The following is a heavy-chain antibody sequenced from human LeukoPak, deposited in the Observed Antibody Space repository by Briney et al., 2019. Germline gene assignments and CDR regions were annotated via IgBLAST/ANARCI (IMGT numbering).Heavy chain of an antibody. CDR1: GGSFSGYY. CDR2: INHSGST. D-gene: IGHD3-3*01. J-gene: IGHJ4*02. CDR3: AKGFERNYDFWSGYYGDY. Sequence: PSETLSLTCAVYGGSFSGYYWSWIRQPPGKGLEWIGEINHSGSTKYTPSLKSRVTISVDTSKNQFSRKLSSVTAADTAVYYCAKGFERNYDFWSGYYGDYWGQGTLVTVSS. V-gene: IGHV4-34*01.